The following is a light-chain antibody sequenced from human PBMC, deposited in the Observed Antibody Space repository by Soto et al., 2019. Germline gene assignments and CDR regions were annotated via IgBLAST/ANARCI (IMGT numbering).Light chain of an antibody. J-gene: IGLJ2*01. Sequence: QSALTQPASVSGSPGQSITISCTGTSSDVGSYNLVSWYQQHPGKAPKLMIYEGSKRPSGVSNRFSGSKSGNTASLTISGLQAEDEADYYCCSYAGSNILVFGGGNKLTVL. CDR1: SSDVGSYNL. CDR2: EGS. CDR3: CSYAGSNILV. V-gene: IGLV2-23*01.